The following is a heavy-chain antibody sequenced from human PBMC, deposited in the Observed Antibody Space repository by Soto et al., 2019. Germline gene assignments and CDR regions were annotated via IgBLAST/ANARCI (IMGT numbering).Heavy chain of an antibody. CDR3: TTDADYYGSGSLYNWFDP. J-gene: IGHJ5*02. V-gene: IGHV3-15*01. D-gene: IGHD3-10*01. CDR1: GFTFSDAW. Sequence: GSLRLSCAASGFTFSDAWMSWVRQAPGKGVDWVGRIKSKTDGGTTDYAAPVKGRFTISRDDSKNALYLQMNSLKTEDTAVYYCTTDADYYGSGSLYNWFDPWGQGTLVTVSS. CDR2: IKSKTDGGTT.